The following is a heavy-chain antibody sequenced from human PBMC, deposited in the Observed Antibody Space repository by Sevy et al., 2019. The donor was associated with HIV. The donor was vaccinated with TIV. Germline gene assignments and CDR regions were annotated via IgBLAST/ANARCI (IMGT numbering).Heavy chain of an antibody. J-gene: IGHJ4*02. V-gene: IGHV3-23*01. CDR1: GFTFSKYS. Sequence: GGSLRLSCAASGFTFSKYSMSWVRQPPGKGLEWVSTLSFGCGEINHADSVKGRFTISRDNSKNSLYLQMNNLRAEDTAVYYCAREGCPKHHDYCGPRPLVTVSS. D-gene: IGHD2-8*01. CDR2: LSFGCGEI. CDR3: AREGCPKHHDY.